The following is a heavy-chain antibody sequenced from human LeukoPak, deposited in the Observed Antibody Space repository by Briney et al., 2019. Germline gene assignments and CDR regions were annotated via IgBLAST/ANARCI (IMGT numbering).Heavy chain of an antibody. CDR3: ARGYFDTSGYSNPFDH. Sequence: PSETLSLTCTVSGDSISSYYWSWMRQTPVKGLEWIGCIHTSGTTIYNPSLKSRVTISVDTSKNQFSLKLSSVTAADTAVYYCARGYFDTSGYSNPFDHWGQGTLVTVSS. J-gene: IGHJ4*02. CDR1: GDSISSYY. V-gene: IGHV4-4*08. CDR2: IHTSGTT. D-gene: IGHD3-22*01.